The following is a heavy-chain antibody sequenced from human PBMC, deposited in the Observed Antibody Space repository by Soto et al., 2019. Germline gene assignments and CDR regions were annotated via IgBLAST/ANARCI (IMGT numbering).Heavy chain of an antibody. CDR1: GFTFSSYA. Sequence: GGSLRLSCAASGFTFSSYAMHWVRQAPGKGLEWVAVISYDGSNKYYADSVKGRFTISRDNSKNTLYLQMNSLRAEDTAVYYCARDLYSSLAPLYYYGMDVWGQGTTVTVSS. CDR2: ISYDGSNK. CDR3: ARDLYSSLAPLYYYGMDV. J-gene: IGHJ6*02. D-gene: IGHD6-6*01. V-gene: IGHV3-30-3*01.